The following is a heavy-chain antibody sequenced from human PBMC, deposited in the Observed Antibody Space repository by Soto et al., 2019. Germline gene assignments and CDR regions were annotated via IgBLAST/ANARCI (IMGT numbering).Heavy chain of an antibody. D-gene: IGHD2-21*01. CDR2: IYRSGST. J-gene: IGHJ4*02. CDR1: GGSISRGDFS. Sequence: QLQLQESGSGLVKPSQTLSLTCVVSGGSISRGDFSWTWLRPPQGKGLEWVGYIYRSGSTYYNPSLKSPVSISLDKSKNQFSLNLTSVTAEDTAVYYCARGKTNCFFDLWGQGHLVTVSS. V-gene: IGHV4-30-2*01. CDR3: ARGKTNCFFDL.